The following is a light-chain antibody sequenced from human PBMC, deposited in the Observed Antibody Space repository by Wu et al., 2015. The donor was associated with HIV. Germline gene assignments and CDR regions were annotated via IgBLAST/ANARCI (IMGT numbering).Light chain of an antibody. J-gene: IGKJ2*03. CDR3: QQYGSSPMYS. CDR2: DAS. Sequence: EIVLTQSPGTLSLSSGERATLSCRASQSVSSGSLAWYQQKSGQAPRLLIYDASRRATGIPDRFSGSGSGTDFTLTISRLEPEDFAVYYCQQYGSSPMYSFGPGDQAGDQT. V-gene: IGKV3-20*01. CDR1: QSVSSGS.